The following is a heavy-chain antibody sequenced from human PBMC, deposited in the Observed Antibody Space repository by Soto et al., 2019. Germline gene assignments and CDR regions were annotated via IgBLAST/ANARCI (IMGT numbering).Heavy chain of an antibody. CDR1: GFTFSTYR. J-gene: IGHJ6*02. Sequence: GGSLRLSCAASGFTFSTYRMNWVRQAPGKGLEWVSYIGSSTSSIDYADSVKGRFTTSRDNAKNSLYLQMNSLRAEDTAVYYCATPTMTTDYYGLDVWGQGTTVTVSS. V-gene: IGHV3-21*01. CDR2: IGSSTSSI. D-gene: IGHD4-17*01. CDR3: ATPTMTTDYYGLDV.